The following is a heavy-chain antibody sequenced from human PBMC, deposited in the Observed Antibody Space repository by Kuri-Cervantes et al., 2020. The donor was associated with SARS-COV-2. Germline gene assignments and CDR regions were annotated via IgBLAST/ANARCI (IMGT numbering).Heavy chain of an antibody. Sequence: ETLSLTCAASGFTFSSYAMSWVRQAPGKGLEWVSAISGSGGSTYYADSVKGRFTTSRDNSKDTLYLQMNSLRAEDTAVYYCAKDHMAAMVRGPRGYFDYWGQGTLVTVSS. D-gene: IGHD3-10*01. J-gene: IGHJ4*02. CDR3: AKDHMAAMVRGPRGYFDY. CDR1: GFTFSSYA. V-gene: IGHV3-23*01. CDR2: ISGSGGST.